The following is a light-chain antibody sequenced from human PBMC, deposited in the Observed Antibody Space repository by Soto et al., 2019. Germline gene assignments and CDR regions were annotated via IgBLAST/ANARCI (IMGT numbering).Light chain of an antibody. CDR1: QSVSSN. J-gene: IGKJ1*01. Sequence: DIVLTQSPVTLSLSPGERATLSCRASQSVSSNLAWYQQKPGQAPRLLIYGASTRATGIPARFSGSGSGTEFTLTISSLQSEDFAVYYCQQHDVWPATFGQGTKVDIK. CDR3: QQHDVWPAT. V-gene: IGKV3-15*01. CDR2: GAS.